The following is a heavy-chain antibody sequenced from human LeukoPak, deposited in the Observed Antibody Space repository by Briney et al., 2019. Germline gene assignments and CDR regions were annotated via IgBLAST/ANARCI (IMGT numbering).Heavy chain of an antibody. CDR3: AKDNNYYDSSGYPTNFDY. D-gene: IGHD3-22*01. V-gene: IGHV3-30*18. CDR1: GFTFSSYG. Sequence: PGGSLRLSCAASGFTFSSYGMHWVRQAPGKGLEWVAVISYDGSNKYYADSVKGRFTISRDNSKNTLYLQMNSLRAEDTAVYYCAKDNNYYDSSGYPTNFDYWGQGTLVTVSS. CDR2: ISYDGSNK. J-gene: IGHJ4*02.